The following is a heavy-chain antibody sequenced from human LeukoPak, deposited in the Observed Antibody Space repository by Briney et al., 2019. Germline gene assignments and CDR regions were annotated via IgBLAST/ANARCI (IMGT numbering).Heavy chain of an antibody. CDR1: GFTFSSYA. V-gene: IGHV3-30-3*01. D-gene: IGHD3-3*01. J-gene: IGHJ4*02. CDR2: ISYDGSNK. Sequence: PGGSLRLSCAASGFTFSSYAMHWVRQAPGKGLEWVAVISYDGSNKYYADSVKGRFTISRDNSKNTLYLQMNSLRSDDTAVYYCARVPASLDFGVVPWYFDYWGQGTLVTVSS. CDR3: ARVPASLDFGVVPWYFDY.